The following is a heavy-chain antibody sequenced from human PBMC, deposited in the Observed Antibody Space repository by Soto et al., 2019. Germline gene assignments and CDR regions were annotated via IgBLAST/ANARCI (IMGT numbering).Heavy chain of an antibody. D-gene: IGHD2-8*01. CDR1: GFTFSSYA. Sequence: QVQLVESGGGVVQPGRSLRLSCAASGFTFSSYAMHWVRQAPGKGLEWVAVISCDGSNKYYADSVKGRFTISRDNSKNTLYLQMNSLRPEDTAVYYCARDRTPSYCSNGVCYTYYFDYWGQGTLVTVSS. V-gene: IGHV3-30-3*01. CDR2: ISCDGSNK. J-gene: IGHJ4*02. CDR3: ARDRTPSYCSNGVCYTYYFDY.